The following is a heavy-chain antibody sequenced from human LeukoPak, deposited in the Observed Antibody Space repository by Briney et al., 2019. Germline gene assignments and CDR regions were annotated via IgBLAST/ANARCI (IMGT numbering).Heavy chain of an antibody. CDR1: GYTFTSYD. D-gene: IGHD4-17*01. CDR2: MNPNSGNT. J-gene: IGHJ3*02. CDR3: ARVPPESGYGDYGDAFDI. V-gene: IGHV1-8*01. Sequence: GASVKVSCKASGYTFTSYDINWVRQATGQGLEWMGWMNPNSGNTGYAQKFQGRVTMTRNTSISTAYMELSSLRSEDTAVYYCARVPPESGYGDYGDAFDIWGQGTMVTVSS.